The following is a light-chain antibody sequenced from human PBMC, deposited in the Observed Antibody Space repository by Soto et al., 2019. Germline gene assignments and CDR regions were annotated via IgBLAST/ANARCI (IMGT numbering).Light chain of an antibody. Sequence: EIVLTQSPGTLSLSPGERATLSCRAIQSVSSNYLAWYQQKPGRAPRLLIYGASSRDTGIPARFSGSGSGTEFTLTISSLQSEDFAVYYCQQYNNWPPITFGQGTRLEIK. CDR1: QSVSSN. CDR3: QQYNNWPPIT. CDR2: GAS. J-gene: IGKJ5*01. V-gene: IGKV3D-15*01.